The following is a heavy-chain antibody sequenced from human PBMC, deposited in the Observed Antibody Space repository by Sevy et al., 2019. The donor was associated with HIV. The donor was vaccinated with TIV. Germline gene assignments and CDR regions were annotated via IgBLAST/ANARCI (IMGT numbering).Heavy chain of an antibody. CDR2: IIPILGTR. D-gene: IGHD6-19*01. J-gene: IGHJ4*02. CDR3: ARRGGNGWYYFDY. Sequence: ASVKVSCKVSGGTFTTSGISWVRQVPGQGLEWMGGIIPILGTRNYAQRFQYRVTITADESTKTAYMELSSLRSEDTAVYYCARRGGNGWYYFDYWGQATSVTVSS. V-gene: IGHV1-69*13. CDR1: GGTFTTSG.